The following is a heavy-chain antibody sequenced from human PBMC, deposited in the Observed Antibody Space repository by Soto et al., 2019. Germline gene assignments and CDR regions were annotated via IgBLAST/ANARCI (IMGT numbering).Heavy chain of an antibody. CDR3: ARDHQYYDSSGSNWFDP. V-gene: IGHV1-69*13. J-gene: IGHJ5*02. D-gene: IGHD3-22*01. CDR1: GGTFSSYS. CDR2: IIPIFGTA. Sequence: SVKVSCKASGGTFSSYSISWVRQAPGQGLEWMGGIIPIFGTANYAQKFQGRVTITADESTSTAYMELSSLRSEDTAVYYCARDHQYYDSSGSNWFDPWGQGTLVTVSS.